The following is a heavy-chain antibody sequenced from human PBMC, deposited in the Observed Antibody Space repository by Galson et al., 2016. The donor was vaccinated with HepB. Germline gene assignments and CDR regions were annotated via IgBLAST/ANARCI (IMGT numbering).Heavy chain of an antibody. J-gene: IGHJ4*02. V-gene: IGHV3-74*01. CDR1: GFTYSTYW. CDR2: INSDGSDT. CDR3: ARGRLPTSYRGFAY. Sequence: SLRLSCATSGFTYSTYWMHWVRQTPGKGLVWVSLINSDGSDTIYADSVKGRFTISRDNAKNTLYLQMNSLRVEDTAVYYCARGRLPTSYRGFAYWGQGTLVTVSS.